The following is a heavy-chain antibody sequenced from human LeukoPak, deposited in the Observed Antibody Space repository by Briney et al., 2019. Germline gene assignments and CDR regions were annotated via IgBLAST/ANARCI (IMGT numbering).Heavy chain of an antibody. J-gene: IGHJ3*01. CDR2: IGNTET. CDR1: GFTFNIYA. CDR3: AKDSIAPTGVYDAFDV. D-gene: IGHD2-21*01. Sequence: QPGGSLRLSCAASGFTFNIYAMSWVRQTPGKGLEWVSTIGNTETYYADSVKGRFTISRDNSRNTLYLQMKSLRAEDTAMYYCAKDSIAPTGVYDAFDVGSQGTRVTVSS. V-gene: IGHV3-23*01.